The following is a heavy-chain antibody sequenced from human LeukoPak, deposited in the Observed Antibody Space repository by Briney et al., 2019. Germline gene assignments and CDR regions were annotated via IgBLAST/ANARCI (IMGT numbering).Heavy chain of an antibody. CDR2: IYYSGST. CDR1: GGSISSYY. CDR3: GRASIAAAGTPSDY. J-gene: IGHJ4*02. V-gene: IGHV4-59*01. Sequence: SETLSLTCTVSGGSISSYYWSWIRQPTGKGLEWIGYIYYSGSTNYNPSLKSPVTIFVGKSKNQFFSKMRSVAAGGTGVVYCGRASIAAAGTPSDYWGQGTLLTVCS. D-gene: IGHD6-13*01.